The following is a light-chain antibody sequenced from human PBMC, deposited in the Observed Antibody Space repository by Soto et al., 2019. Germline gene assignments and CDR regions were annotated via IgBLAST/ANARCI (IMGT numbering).Light chain of an antibody. V-gene: IGLV4-60*02. Sequence: QSVLTQSSSASASLGSSVKLTCTLSSGHSSYIIAWHQQQPGKAPRYLMKLEGSGSYNKGSGVPDRFSGSSSGADRYLTVFNLQFEDEADYYCETWDSNTRVFGGGTKLTVL. CDR2: LEGSGSY. J-gene: IGLJ2*01. CDR3: ETWDSNTRV. CDR1: SGHSSYI.